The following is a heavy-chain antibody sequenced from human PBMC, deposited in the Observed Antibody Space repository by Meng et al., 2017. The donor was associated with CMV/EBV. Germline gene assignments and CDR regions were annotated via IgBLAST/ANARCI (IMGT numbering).Heavy chain of an antibody. CDR1: GDTFSSYA. V-gene: IGHV1-69*04. CDR2: TIPILGIS. Sequence: SVKVSCKASGDTFSSYAISWVRQAPGQGLEWMGRTIPILGISKYAQKFQGRVTITTDKSTNTAYMELSSLRPEDTAVYYCARFRYCCDSSFPVYAFDIWGQGTMVTVSS. J-gene: IGHJ3*02. D-gene: IGHD2-21*01. CDR3: ARFRYCCDSSFPVYAFDI.